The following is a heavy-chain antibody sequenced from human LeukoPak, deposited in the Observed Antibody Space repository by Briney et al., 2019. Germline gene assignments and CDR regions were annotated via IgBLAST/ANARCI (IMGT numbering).Heavy chain of an antibody. CDR3: ARGYTHRPYDYVWGSYRFVPSFDP. V-gene: IGHV1-46*01. Sequence: ASVKVSCKASGYTFTSYYIHWVRQAPGQGLEWMGIIYPGGGSTNSAQKFQGRVTMTRDMSTSTVYMELSSLRSEDTAVYYCARGYTHRPYDYVWGSYRFVPSFDPWGQGTLVTVSS. J-gene: IGHJ5*02. D-gene: IGHD3-16*02. CDR2: IYPGGGST. CDR1: GYTFTSYY.